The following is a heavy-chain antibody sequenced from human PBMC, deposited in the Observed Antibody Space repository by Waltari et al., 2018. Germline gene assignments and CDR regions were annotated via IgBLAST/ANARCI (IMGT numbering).Heavy chain of an antibody. Sequence: QVQLQESGPGLVKPSQTLSLTCTVSGCSISSGSYYWSWIRQPAGKGLEGIGYIYTRGSTNYNPSLKSRVTISVDTSKNQFSLKLSSVTAADTAVYYCARDLVDSRYYFDYWGQGTLVTVSS. CDR1: GCSISSGSYY. CDR3: ARDLVDSRYYFDY. D-gene: IGHD2-15*01. CDR2: IYTRGST. V-gene: IGHV4-61*09. J-gene: IGHJ4*02.